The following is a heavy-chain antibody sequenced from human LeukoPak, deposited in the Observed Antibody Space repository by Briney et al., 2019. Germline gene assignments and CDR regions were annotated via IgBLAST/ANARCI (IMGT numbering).Heavy chain of an antibody. D-gene: IGHD4-17*01. CDR2: INPDSGGT. J-gene: IGHJ4*02. CDR1: GYTFTGYY. CDR3: ARVSNGNYLLDY. Sequence: ASVKVSCKASGYTFTGYYMHWVQQAPGQGLEWMGWINPDSGGTNYAQQFQGRVTMTRDTSISTAYMELTRLRSDDTAVYYCARVSNGNYLLDYWGQGTLVTVSS. V-gene: IGHV1-2*02.